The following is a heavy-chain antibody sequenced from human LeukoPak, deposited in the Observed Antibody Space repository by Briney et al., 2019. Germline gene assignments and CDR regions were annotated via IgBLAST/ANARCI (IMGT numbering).Heavy chain of an antibody. CDR1: CGSFSGYY. D-gene: IGHD4-4*01. CDR3: ARALQGNFDY. J-gene: IGHJ4*02. Sequence: SETLSLTCAVYCGSFSGYYWSWIRQPPGKGLEWIGEINHSGTTNSNPSLKSRVTISVDTSKNQFSLKLSSVTAADTAVYYCARALQGNFDYWGQGTLVTVYS. V-gene: IGHV4-34*01. CDR2: INHSGTT.